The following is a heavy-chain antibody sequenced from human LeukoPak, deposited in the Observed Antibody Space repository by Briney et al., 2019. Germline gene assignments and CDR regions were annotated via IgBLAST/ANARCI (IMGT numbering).Heavy chain of an antibody. CDR3: ARDYGYSSD. CDR2: VSGNNGNT. CDR1: GYTFTTYG. J-gene: IGHJ4*02. D-gene: IGHD6-25*01. Sequence: PMASVKVSCKASGYTFTTYGISWVRQAPGRGLEWMGWVSGNNGNTNYAQKLQGRVTMTTDTSTSTAYMELRSLRSDDTAVYYCARDYGYSSDWGQGTLVTVSS. V-gene: IGHV1-18*01.